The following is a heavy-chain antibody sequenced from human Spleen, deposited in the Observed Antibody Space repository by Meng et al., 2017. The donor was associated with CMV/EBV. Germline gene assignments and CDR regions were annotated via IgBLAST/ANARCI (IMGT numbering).Heavy chain of an antibody. Sequence: CTVSGGSIFRGGCYWSWIRQLPGKGLEFIGYPYYGGTTYYHPSLKSLVTISDDMSMNQFSLNVRSVTAADTAIYFCARAEGGPFDYWGQGTLVTVSS. CDR3: ARAEGGPFDY. V-gene: IGHV4-31*01. D-gene: IGHD3-16*01. J-gene: IGHJ4*02. CDR2: PYYGGTT. CDR1: GGSIFRGGCY.